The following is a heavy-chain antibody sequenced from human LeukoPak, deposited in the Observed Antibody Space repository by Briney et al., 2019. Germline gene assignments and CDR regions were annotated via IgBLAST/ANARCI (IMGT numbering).Heavy chain of an antibody. CDR1: GGTFSSYA. CDR3: AKAAYGDYVNWFDP. CDR2: IIPILGIA. Sequence: ASVKVSCKASGGTFSSYAISWVRQAPGQGLEWMGRIIPILGIANYAQKFQGRVTITADKSTSTAYMELSSLRSEDTAVYYCAKAAYGDYVNWFDPWGQGILVIVSS. D-gene: IGHD4-17*01. V-gene: IGHV1-69*04. J-gene: IGHJ5*02.